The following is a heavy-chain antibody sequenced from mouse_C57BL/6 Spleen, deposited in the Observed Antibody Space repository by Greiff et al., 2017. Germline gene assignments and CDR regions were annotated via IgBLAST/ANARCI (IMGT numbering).Heavy chain of an antibody. J-gene: IGHJ4*01. CDR2: IYPGDGDT. V-gene: IGHV1-80*01. CDR1: GYAFSSYW. D-gene: IGHD1-1*01. CDR3: QTGYYYGSSYGLGDY. Sequence: VQLQQSGAELVKPGASVKISCKASGYAFSSYWMNWVKQRPGKGLAGIGQIYPGDGDTNYNGKFKGKATLTADKSSSTAYMLRSSLTSEDSAVYVCQTGYYYGSSYGLGDYWGQGTSVTVSS.